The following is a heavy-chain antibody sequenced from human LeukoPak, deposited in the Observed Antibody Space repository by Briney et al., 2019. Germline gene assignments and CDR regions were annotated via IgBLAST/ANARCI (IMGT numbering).Heavy chain of an antibody. CDR1: GYTFTGYY. CDR2: INPNSGGT. V-gene: IGHV1-2*02. Sequence: ASVKVSCKASGYTFTGYYMHWVRQAPGQGLEWMGWINPNSGGTNYAQKFQGRVTMTRDTSISTAYMELSRLRSDDTAVYYCARDEGMRNSGRFVEYWGQGTLVTVSS. CDR3: ARDEGMRNSGRFVEY. J-gene: IGHJ4*02. D-gene: IGHD6-19*01.